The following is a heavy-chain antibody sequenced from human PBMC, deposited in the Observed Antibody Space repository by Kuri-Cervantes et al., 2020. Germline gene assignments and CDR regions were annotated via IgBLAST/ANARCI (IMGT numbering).Heavy chain of an antibody. Sequence: LSLTCAASGFTFSSYGMHWVRQAPGKGLEWVAVISYDGSNKYYADSVKGRFTISRDNSKNTLYLQMNSLRAEDTAVYYCAESGDSSGYPSGLFDYWGQGTLVTVSS. V-gene: IGHV3-30*18. D-gene: IGHD3-22*01. CDR1: GFTFSSYG. J-gene: IGHJ4*02. CDR3: AESGDSSGYPSGLFDY. CDR2: ISYDGSNK.